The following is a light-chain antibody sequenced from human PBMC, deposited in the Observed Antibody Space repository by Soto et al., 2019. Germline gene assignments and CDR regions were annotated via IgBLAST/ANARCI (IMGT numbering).Light chain of an antibody. CDR1: QSISSN. CDR3: QHYNNWPMYT. V-gene: IGKV3-15*01. Sequence: EIVMTQSPATLSVSPGERATLSCRASQSISSNLAWYQQKPGQAPRLLIYGASTRATGIPARFSGSGSGTEFTLPISSLQSEDFAAYYCQHYNNWPMYTFGQGTKLEIK. CDR2: GAS. J-gene: IGKJ2*01.